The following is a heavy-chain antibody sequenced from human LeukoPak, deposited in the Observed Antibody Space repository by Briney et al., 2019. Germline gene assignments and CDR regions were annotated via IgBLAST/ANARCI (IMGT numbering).Heavy chain of an antibody. V-gene: IGHV3-21*01. Sequence: GSLRLSFATFGFTLNTFNMNWVRQAPGKGLELVSSLTTGGDYIYYADSVKGRFTTSRDNAKNSLSLQLNSLRVEDTAVYYCARGHYDVLAASYKWTPDYWGQGTLVTVSS. CDR1: GFTLNTFN. CDR3: ARGHYDVLAASYKWTPDY. D-gene: IGHD3-9*01. J-gene: IGHJ4*02. CDR2: LTTGGDYI.